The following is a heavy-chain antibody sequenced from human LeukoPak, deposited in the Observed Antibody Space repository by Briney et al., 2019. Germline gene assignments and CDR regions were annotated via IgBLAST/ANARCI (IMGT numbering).Heavy chain of an antibody. D-gene: IGHD1-26*01. V-gene: IGHV4-39*02. J-gene: IGHJ4*02. CDR3: ARDDGVGATFPYYFDY. CDR1: GGSISSSSYY. Sequence: SETLSLTCTVSGGSISSSSYYWGWIRQPPGKGLEWIGSIYYSGSTYYNPSLKSRVTISVDTSKNQFSLKLSSVTAADTAVYYCARDDGVGATFPYYFDYWGQGTLVTVSS. CDR2: IYYSGST.